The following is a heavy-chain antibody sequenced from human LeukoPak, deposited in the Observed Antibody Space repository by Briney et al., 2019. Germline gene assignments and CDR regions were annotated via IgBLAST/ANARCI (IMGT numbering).Heavy chain of an antibody. CDR2: INPNSGGT. D-gene: IGHD2-21*02. CDR1: GYTFTGYY. V-gene: IGHV1-2*02. Sequence: APVKVSCKASGYTFTGYYMHWVRQAPGQGLEWMGWINPNSGGTNYAQKFQGRVTMTRDTSISTAYMELSRLRSDDAAVYYCARIPNTYCGGDCDYWGQGTLVTVSS. J-gene: IGHJ4*02. CDR3: ARIPNTYCGGDCDY.